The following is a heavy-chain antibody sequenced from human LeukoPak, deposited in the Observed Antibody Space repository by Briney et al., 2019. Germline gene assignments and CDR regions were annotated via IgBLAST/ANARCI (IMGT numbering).Heavy chain of an antibody. V-gene: IGHV3-23*01. CDR3: AKKWLGGYFDL. D-gene: IGHD3-10*01. CDR1: GFNVYRYD. J-gene: IGHJ3*01. Sequence: GGSVRLSWAASGFNVYRYDMRWARLAAGEGLECVSSLSGGGEASYYADSAKGRFTISRDNANDTLYLQMNSLRVDDTAVYYCAKKWLGGYFDLWGRGTKVTVSS. CDR2: LSGGGEAS.